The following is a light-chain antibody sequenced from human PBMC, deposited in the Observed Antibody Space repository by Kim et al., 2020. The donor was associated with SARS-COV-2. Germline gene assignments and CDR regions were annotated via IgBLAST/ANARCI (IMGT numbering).Light chain of an antibody. J-gene: IGLJ3*02. CDR3: QSYDSRLSGWV. CDR1: SSNIGAGYD. V-gene: IGLV1-40*01. CDR2: ADT. Sequence: RVTTSCTGSSSNIGAGYDVHWYQQLPGRAPKLLIFADTRRPSGVPDRLSGSKSGTSASLAITGLQAEDEADYYCQSYDSRLSGWVFGGGTKVTVL.